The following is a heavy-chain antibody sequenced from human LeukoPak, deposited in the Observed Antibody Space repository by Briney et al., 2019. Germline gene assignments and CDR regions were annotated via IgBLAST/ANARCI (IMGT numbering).Heavy chain of an antibody. CDR3: ARINYDILTGYSDFGY. Sequence: PGGSLRLSCAASGFTFSSYAMSWVRQAPGKGLEWVSAISGSGGSTYYADSVKGRFTISRDNSKNTLYLQMNSLRAEDTAVYYCARINYDILTGYSDFGYWGQGTLVTVSS. J-gene: IGHJ4*02. CDR2: ISGSGGST. CDR1: GFTFSSYA. V-gene: IGHV3-23*01. D-gene: IGHD3-9*01.